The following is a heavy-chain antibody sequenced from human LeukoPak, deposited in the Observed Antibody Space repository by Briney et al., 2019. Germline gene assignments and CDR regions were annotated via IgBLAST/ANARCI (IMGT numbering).Heavy chain of an antibody. J-gene: IGHJ6*02. V-gene: IGHV1-8*02. CDR1: GYRFTTYG. Sequence: ASVKVSCKASGYRFTTYGINWVRQGTGQGLEWLGWMNPSSGNTGYAQKFQGRVTMTRDTSISTAYMELSSLRSEDTAVYYCARVAYYYDSAGKSLKFFYGMDVWGQGTTVTVS. D-gene: IGHD3-22*01. CDR3: ARVAYYYDSAGKSLKFFYGMDV. CDR2: MNPSSGNT.